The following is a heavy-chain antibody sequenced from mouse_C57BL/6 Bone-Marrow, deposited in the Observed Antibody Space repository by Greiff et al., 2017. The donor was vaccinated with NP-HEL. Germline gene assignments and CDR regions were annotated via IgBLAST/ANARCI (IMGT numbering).Heavy chain of an antibody. J-gene: IGHJ4*01. D-gene: IGHD2-5*01. CDR2: IHPNSGST. CDR3: ARGYYSNYGGMDY. V-gene: IGHV1-64*01. Sequence: VQLQQPGAELVKPGASVKMSCKASGYTFTSYWITWVKQRPGQGLEWIGMIHPNSGSTNYNEKFKSKATLTVDKSSSTAYMQLSSLTSEDSAVYYCARGYYSNYGGMDYWGQGTSVTVSS. CDR1: GYTFTSYW.